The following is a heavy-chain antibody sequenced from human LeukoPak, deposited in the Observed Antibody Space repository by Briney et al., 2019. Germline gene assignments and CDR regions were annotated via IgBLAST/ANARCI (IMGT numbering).Heavy chain of an antibody. CDR2: ISAYNGDT. Sequence: GASVKVSCKASGYIFSDHSISWVRRAPGQGLEWMGWISAYNGDTTYAQNLLGRVTMTTDTSTSTAYMELRSLRSDDTAVYYCARDHRYDPLYGMDVWGQGTTVTVSS. V-gene: IGHV1-18*01. J-gene: IGHJ6*02. CDR1: GYIFSDHS. CDR3: ARDHRYDPLYGMDV. D-gene: IGHD1-1*01.